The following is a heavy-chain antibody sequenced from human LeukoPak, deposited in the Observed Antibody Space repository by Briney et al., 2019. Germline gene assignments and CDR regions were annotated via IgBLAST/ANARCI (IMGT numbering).Heavy chain of an antibody. CDR2: SRNRANSYTT. CDR3: ASSSRLGYRGYYFDY. D-gene: IGHD3-16*01. J-gene: IGHJ4*02. Sequence: GGSLRLSCAASGFTFSDYYMSWVRQAPEKGLEWVGRSRNRANSYTTEYAASVKGRFTISRDDSKNSLYLQMNSLKTEDTAVYYCASSSRLGYRGYYFDYWGQGTLVTVSS. V-gene: IGHV3-72*01. CDR1: GFTFSDYY.